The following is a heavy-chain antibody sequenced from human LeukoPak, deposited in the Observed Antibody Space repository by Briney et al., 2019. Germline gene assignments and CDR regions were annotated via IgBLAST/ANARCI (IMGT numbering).Heavy chain of an antibody. V-gene: IGHV3-64*04. J-gene: IGHJ4*02. CDR3: ARASGPIKKNRFDQ. Sequence: HPGGSLRLSCSASGFTFSSYAMHWVRQAPGKGLEYVSAISSDGGRTYYADSVKGRFTISRDISRSTLYLEMNSLSAEDTAVYYCARASGPIKKNRFDQWGQGTLVTVSS. CDR2: ISSDGGRT. CDR1: GFTFSSYA. D-gene: IGHD1-26*01.